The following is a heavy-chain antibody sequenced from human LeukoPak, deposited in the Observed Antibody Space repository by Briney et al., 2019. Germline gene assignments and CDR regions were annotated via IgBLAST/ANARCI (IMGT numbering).Heavy chain of an antibody. Sequence: GGSLRLSCAASGFTFSSYAMSWVRQAPGKGLEWVSAISGSGGSTYYADSVKGRFTISRDNSKNTLYLQMNSLRAEDTAVYYCAKRRDYDILTGYLDYFDYWGQGTLVTVSS. CDR2: ISGSGGST. J-gene: IGHJ4*02. CDR3: AKRRDYDILTGYLDYFDY. V-gene: IGHV3-23*01. CDR1: GFTFSSYA. D-gene: IGHD3-9*01.